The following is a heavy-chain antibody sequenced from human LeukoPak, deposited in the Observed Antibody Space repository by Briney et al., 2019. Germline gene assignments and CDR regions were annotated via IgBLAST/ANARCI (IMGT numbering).Heavy chain of an antibody. CDR3: AKRRYYDFWSGYPDFDY. CDR2: ISSSSSYI. Sequence: PGGSLRLSCAASGFTFSSYSMNWVRQAPGKGLEWVSSISSSSSYIYYADSVKGRFTISRDNSKNTLYLQMNSLRAEDTAVYYCAKRRYYDFWSGYPDFDYWGQGTLVTVSS. CDR1: GFTFSSYS. J-gene: IGHJ4*02. V-gene: IGHV3-21*04. D-gene: IGHD3-3*01.